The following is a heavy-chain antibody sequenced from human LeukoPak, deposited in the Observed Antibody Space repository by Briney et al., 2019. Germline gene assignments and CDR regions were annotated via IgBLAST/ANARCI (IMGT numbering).Heavy chain of an antibody. D-gene: IGHD3-10*01. CDR2: NFFHDGST. Sequence: ASVNVSFKTSGYSFNIHHVHWVRQAPGQGLEWMGINFFHDGSTSNTQKFQGRVTMTRDTSTSTVYMELSSLRSEDTAVYYCARDSGNYHYDMDVWGQGTTVIVS. V-gene: IGHV1-46*02. CDR3: ARDSGNYHYDMDV. J-gene: IGHJ6*02. CDR1: GYSFNIHH.